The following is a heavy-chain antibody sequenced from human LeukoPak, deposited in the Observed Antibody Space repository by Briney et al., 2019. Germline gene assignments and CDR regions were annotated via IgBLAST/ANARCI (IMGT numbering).Heavy chain of an antibody. D-gene: IGHD3-22*01. CDR1: GYTFTSYG. Sequence: GASVKVSCKASGYTFTSYGISWVRQAPGQGLEWMGWISAYNGNTNYAQKLQGRVTMTTDTSTSTAYMELRSLRSDDTAVYYCARSHPDSSGYYPSYWYFDLWGRGTLVTVSS. J-gene: IGHJ2*01. CDR2: ISAYNGNT. CDR3: ARSHPDSSGYYPSYWYFDL. V-gene: IGHV1-18*01.